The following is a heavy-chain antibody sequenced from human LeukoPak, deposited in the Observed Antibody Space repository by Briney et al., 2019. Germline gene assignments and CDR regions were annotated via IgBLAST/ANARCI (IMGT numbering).Heavy chain of an antibody. CDR3: ARAGDGYSDAFDI. CDR1: GFTFDDYG. CDR2: INWKGGTT. D-gene: IGHD5-24*01. V-gene: IGHV3-20*04. Sequence: GGSLRLSCAASGFTFDDYGMSWVRQAPGKGLEWVSGINWKGGTTGYADSVKGRFTISRDNAKNSLYLQMNSLRAEDTAVYYCARAGDGYSDAFDIWGQGTMVTVSS. J-gene: IGHJ3*02.